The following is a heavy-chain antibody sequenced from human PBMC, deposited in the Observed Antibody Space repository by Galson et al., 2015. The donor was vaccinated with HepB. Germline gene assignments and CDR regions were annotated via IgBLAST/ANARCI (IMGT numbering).Heavy chain of an antibody. Sequence: SCKASGYTFTSYYMHWVRQAPGQGLEWMGIINPSGGSTSYAQKFQGRVTMTRDTSTSTVYMELSSLRSEDTAVYYCARDRGVVPAAVNWFDPWGQGTLVTVSS. J-gene: IGHJ5*02. CDR2: INPSGGST. CDR1: GYTFTSYY. CDR3: ARDRGVVPAAVNWFDP. V-gene: IGHV1-46*01. D-gene: IGHD2-2*01.